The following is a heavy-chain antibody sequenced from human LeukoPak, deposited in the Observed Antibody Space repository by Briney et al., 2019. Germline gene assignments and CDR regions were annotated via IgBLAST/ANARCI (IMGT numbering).Heavy chain of an antibody. CDR3: AKDVLDTSGYDY. CDR2: ISGSGDSK. Sequence: GGSLRLSCGASGFTFSRYGMSWVRQAPGKRLEWVSSISGSGDSKNYADSAKGRFTISRDNFKNTLYLEMNNLRADDTAVYYCAKDVLDTSGYDYWGQGTLVTVSS. J-gene: IGHJ4*02. V-gene: IGHV3-23*01. CDR1: GFTFSRYG. D-gene: IGHD3-22*01.